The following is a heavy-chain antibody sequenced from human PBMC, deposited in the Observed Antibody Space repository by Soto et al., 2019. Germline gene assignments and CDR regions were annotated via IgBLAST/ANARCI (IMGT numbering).Heavy chain of an antibody. V-gene: IGHV1-2*02. CDR1: GYPVTAYY. CDR3: ARGGGVGVAGSAAFDM. CDR2: INPATGAA. J-gene: IGHJ3*02. Sequence: QLHLVQSGAVVKKPGASVTVSCSASGYPVTAYYMHWVRQAPGRGLEWMGGINPATGAAKYTQTCQGRVTMTRDTSTSTVFMELSGRPSEDTAVFYCARGGGVGVAGSAAFDMWGQGTLVTVSS. D-gene: IGHD3-3*01.